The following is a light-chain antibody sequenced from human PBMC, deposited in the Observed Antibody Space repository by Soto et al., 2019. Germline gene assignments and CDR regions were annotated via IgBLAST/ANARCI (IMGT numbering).Light chain of an antibody. Sequence: DIQMTQSPYTLSAHVGDIVNISCRASQSVNSWLAWYQQKPGKAPKLLIYKASTLESGVPSRFGGSGSGTEFTLAITSLQPEDFATYSCQHYNRFSWTSGQGTK. V-gene: IGKV1-5*03. J-gene: IGKJ1*01. CDR1: QSVNSW. CDR2: KAS. CDR3: QHYNRFSWT.